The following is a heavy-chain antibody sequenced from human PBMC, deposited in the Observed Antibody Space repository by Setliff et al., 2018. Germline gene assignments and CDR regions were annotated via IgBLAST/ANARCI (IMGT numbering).Heavy chain of an antibody. V-gene: IGHV1-2*02. J-gene: IGHJ5*02. CDR3: AQTKGFVDGYLDP. D-gene: IGHD2-21*02. CDR1: ADTFTGYY. Sequence: ASVKVSCKASADTFTGYYVHWVRQAPGQGLEWMGWINGNSGVTKYAQKFQGRVTMTSDTSISIVYIDLTRLTSDDTAVYYCAQTKGFVDGYLDPWGQGTLVTVSS. CDR2: INGNSGVT.